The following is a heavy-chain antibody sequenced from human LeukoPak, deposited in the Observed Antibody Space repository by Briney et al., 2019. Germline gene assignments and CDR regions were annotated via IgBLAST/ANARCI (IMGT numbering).Heavy chain of an antibody. V-gene: IGHV3-74*01. Sequence: PGGSLRLSCVTSGFSFSSYWMHWVRHAPGKGLVWVSDINPDGTNTNYADSVKGRFTMSRDNAKNTLYLQMNGLTADDTAVYYCVTAGHYFMDVWGKGTTVTVSS. J-gene: IGHJ6*03. CDR1: GFSFSSYW. CDR2: INPDGTNT. CDR3: VTAGHYFMDV.